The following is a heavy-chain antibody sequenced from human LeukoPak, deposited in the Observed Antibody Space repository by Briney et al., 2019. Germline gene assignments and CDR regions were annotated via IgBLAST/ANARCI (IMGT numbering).Heavy chain of an antibody. V-gene: IGHV3-74*01. CDR2: INRDGTTT. CDR3: ARPSAQRNAFDI. D-gene: IGHD2-2*01. Sequence: GGSLRLSCAASGFTFSSYWMHWVRQAPGKGLVWVSGINRDGTTTTYADSVTGRFTISRDNAKNTLYLQVNTLRAEDTAVYYCARPSAQRNAFDIWGQGTMVTVSS. J-gene: IGHJ3*02. CDR1: GFTFSSYW.